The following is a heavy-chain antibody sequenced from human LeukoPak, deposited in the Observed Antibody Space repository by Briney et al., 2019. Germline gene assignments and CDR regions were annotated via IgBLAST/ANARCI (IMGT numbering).Heavy chain of an antibody. J-gene: IGHJ4*02. CDR1: GDSVSSNSAA. V-gene: IGHV6-1*01. Sequence: SQTLSLTCTISGDSVSSNSAAWHWIRQSPSRGLEWLGRTYYRSKWSNDYAISVKSRITINVDTSKNQFSLQLNSVTPEDTAVYYCARAPHGSGCDYWSQGTLVTVSS. CDR3: ARAPHGSGCDY. D-gene: IGHD6-19*01. CDR2: TYYRSKWSN.